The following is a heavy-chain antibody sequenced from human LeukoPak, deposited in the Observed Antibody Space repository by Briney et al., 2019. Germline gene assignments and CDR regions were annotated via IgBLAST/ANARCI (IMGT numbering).Heavy chain of an antibody. Sequence: TGGSLRLSCAASGFTFSSYRMNWVRQAPGKGLEWVSSISSRSSYIYYADSVKGRFTISRDNAKNSLYLQMNSLRAEDTAVYYCARDPYCSSTSCHGWFDPWGQGTLVTVSS. D-gene: IGHD2-2*01. CDR2: ISSRSSYI. J-gene: IGHJ5*02. V-gene: IGHV3-21*01. CDR3: ARDPYCSSTSCHGWFDP. CDR1: GFTFSSYR.